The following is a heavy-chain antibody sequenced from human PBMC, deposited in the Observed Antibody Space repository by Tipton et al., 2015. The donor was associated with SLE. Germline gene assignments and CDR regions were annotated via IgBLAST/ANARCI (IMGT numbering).Heavy chain of an antibody. CDR1: GFTFSDYY. J-gene: IGHJ3*02. V-gene: IGHV3-15*01. Sequence: QLVQSGGGLVKPGGSLRLSCAASGFTFSDYYMSWIRQAPGKGLEWVGRIKSNTDGGTTDYAAPVKGRFTISRDDSKNTLFLQMNSLKTEDTAVYYCTTDLGQGGNYQFDAFDIWGQGTMVTVSS. CDR3: TTDLGQGGNYQFDAFDI. CDR2: IKSNTDGGTT. D-gene: IGHD1-7*01.